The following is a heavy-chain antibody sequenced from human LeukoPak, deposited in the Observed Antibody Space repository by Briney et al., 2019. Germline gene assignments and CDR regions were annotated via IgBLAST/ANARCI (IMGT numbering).Heavy chain of an antibody. D-gene: IGHD6-13*01. CDR3: TRQYSAGLDT. J-gene: IGHJ5*02. CDR2: IKSDGSST. CDR1: GLTFSNSW. Sequence: PGGSLRLSCAASGLTFSNSWMHWVRQAPGKGLVWVSRIKSDGSSTNYADSVKGRFTISRDNSKNTLYLQMNSLRADDTAVYYCTRQYSAGLDTWGQGTLVAVSS. V-gene: IGHV3-74*01.